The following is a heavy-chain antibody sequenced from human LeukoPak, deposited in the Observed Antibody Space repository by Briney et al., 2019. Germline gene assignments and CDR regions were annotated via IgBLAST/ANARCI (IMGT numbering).Heavy chain of an antibody. CDR3: PSNLGYCSGGSCDDY. CDR1: GGSISSYY. V-gene: IGHV4-4*07. Sequence: SETLSLTCTVSGGSISSYYWSWIRQPAGKGLEWIGRIYTSGSTNYNPSLKSRVTMSVDTSKNQFSLKLSSVTAADTAVYYCPSNLGYCSGGSCDDYWGQGTLVTVSS. D-gene: IGHD2-15*01. J-gene: IGHJ4*02. CDR2: IYTSGST.